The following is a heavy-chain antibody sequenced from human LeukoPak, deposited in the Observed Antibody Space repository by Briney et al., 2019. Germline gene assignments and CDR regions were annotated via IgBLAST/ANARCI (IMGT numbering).Heavy chain of an antibody. CDR2: LTTDGKDK. Sequence: GGSLRLSCAASGFTLSSYAMHWVRQAPGKGLEWVTVLTTDGKDKKYADSVKGRFAISRDNSKNTLDLQMNSLRAEDTAVYYCAKDQKWGAADYYFDSWGQGTLVTVSS. CDR3: AKDQKWGAADYYFDS. V-gene: IGHV3-30*18. D-gene: IGHD6-13*01. CDR1: GFTLSSYA. J-gene: IGHJ4*02.